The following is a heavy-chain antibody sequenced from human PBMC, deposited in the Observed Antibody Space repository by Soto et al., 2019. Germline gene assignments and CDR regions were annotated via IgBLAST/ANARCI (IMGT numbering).Heavy chain of an antibody. CDR3: ARRYGANFDY. CDR2: IYYSGST. CDR1: GGSISSYY. V-gene: IGHV4-59*08. Sequence: SETLSLTCTVSGGSISSYYWSWIRQPPGKGLEWIGYIYYSGSTNYNPSLKSRVTISVDTSKNQFSLRLSSVTAADTAVYYCARRYGANFDYWGQGTLVTVSS. J-gene: IGHJ4*02. D-gene: IGHD4-17*01.